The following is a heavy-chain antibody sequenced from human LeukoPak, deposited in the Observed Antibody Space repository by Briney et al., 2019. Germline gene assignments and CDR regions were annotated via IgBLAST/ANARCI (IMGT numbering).Heavy chain of an antibody. Sequence: GRSLRLSCAASGFTFGSYGMHWVRQAPGKGLEWVAVIWYDGSNKYYADSVKGRFTISRDNSKNTLYLQMNSLRAEDTAVYYCARAGSSEDAFDIWGQGTMVTVSS. CDR1: GFTFGSYG. D-gene: IGHD6-19*01. CDR2: IWYDGSNK. J-gene: IGHJ3*02. V-gene: IGHV3-33*01. CDR3: ARAGSSEDAFDI.